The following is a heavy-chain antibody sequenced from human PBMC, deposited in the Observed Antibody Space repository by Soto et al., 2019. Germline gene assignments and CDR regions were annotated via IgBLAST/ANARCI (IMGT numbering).Heavy chain of an antibody. J-gene: IGHJ5*02. V-gene: IGHV4-34*01. CDR1: GGSFSGYY. Sequence: QVQLQQWGAGLLKPSETLSLTCAVYGGSFSGYYWSWMRQPTGKGLEWIGEINHSGSTNYNPSLKSRVTISVDTSKNQFSLKLSSVTAADTAVYYCARTTVTTEAWFDPWGQGTLVTVSS. CDR2: INHSGST. D-gene: IGHD4-17*01. CDR3: ARTTVTTEAWFDP.